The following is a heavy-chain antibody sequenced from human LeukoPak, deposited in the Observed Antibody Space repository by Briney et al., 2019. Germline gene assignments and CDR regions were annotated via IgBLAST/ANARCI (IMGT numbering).Heavy chain of an antibody. CDR3: ARVHRDYVWGSFLAYDAFDI. CDR2: IIPILGIA. J-gene: IGHJ3*02. D-gene: IGHD3-16*01. V-gene: IGHV1-69*04. CDR1: GGTFSSYA. Sequence: GASVKVSCKASGGTFSSYAISWVRQAPGQGLEWMGRIIPILGIANYAQKFQGRVTITAGKSTSTAYMELSSLRSEDTAVYYCARVHRDYVWGSFLAYDAFDIWGQGTMVTVSS.